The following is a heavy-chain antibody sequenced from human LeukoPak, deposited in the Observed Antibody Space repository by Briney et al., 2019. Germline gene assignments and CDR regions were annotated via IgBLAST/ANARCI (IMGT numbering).Heavy chain of an antibody. J-gene: IGHJ4*02. CDR1: GGYISPYH. CDR3: ASRTPAWYFDQ. CDR2: MHTSGSA. V-gene: IGHV4-4*07. Sequence: SETLSLTCTVSGGYISPYHWTWIRQPAGKGLEWIGRMHTSGSANYNPSLKSRVSISVDRSKNQFSLKLTSVTAADTAVYYCASRTPAWYFDQWGQGSLVTVSS.